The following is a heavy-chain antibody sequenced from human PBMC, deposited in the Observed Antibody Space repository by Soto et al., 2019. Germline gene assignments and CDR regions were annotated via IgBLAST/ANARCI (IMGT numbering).Heavy chain of an antibody. Sequence: SETLSLTCAVSGYSISSSNWWGWIRQPPGKGLEWIGYIYYSGTTYYNPSLKSRVTISVDTSKNQFSLKLTSVTAADTALYYCAKEMGARKPLDYWGQGTLVTV. CDR2: IYYSGTT. D-gene: IGHD1-26*01. CDR3: AKEMGARKPLDY. V-gene: IGHV4-28*03. J-gene: IGHJ4*02. CDR1: GYSISSSNW.